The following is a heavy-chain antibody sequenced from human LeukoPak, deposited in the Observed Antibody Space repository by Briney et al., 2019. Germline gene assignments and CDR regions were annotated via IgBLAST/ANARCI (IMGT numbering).Heavy chain of an antibody. CDR1: GFTFNDYY. J-gene: IGHJ5*01. CDR2: INIGGTNT. V-gene: IGHV3-11*01. Sequence: GGSLRLSCAASGFTFNDYYMSWIRQAPGKGLEWLSYINIGGTNTHYADSVKGRFTISRDNAKKSLYLEMNDLRAEDTAVYYCATDGAGFDSWGQGVLVTVSS. CDR3: ATDGAGFDS.